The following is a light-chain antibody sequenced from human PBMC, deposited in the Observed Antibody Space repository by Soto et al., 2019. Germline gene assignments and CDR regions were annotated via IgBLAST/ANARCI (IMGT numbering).Light chain of an antibody. Sequence: EIVLTQSPGTLSLSPGERATLSCRASQSVSSKYLAWYQQKPGQAPRVLIYGTFIRASGVPEWFSGGGSGTDFTLTITRLEPEDFAVDYCQHYGSSLFTFGPGTKVYFK. CDR2: GTF. J-gene: IGKJ3*01. CDR3: QHYGSSLFT. V-gene: IGKV3-20*01. CDR1: QSVSSKY.